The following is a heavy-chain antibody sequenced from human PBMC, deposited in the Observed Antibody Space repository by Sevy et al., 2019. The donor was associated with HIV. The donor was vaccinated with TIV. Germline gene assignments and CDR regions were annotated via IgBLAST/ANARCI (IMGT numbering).Heavy chain of an antibody. D-gene: IGHD6-13*01. J-gene: IGHJ3*02. CDR3: ARDLRYSSSRMDAFDI. CDR1: GFTSSSYA. Sequence: GGSLRLSCAASGFTSSSYAMHWVRQAPGKGLEWVAVISYDGSNKYYADSVKGRFTISRDNSKNTLYLQMNSLRAEDTAVYYCARDLRYSSSRMDAFDIWGQGTMVTVSS. CDR2: ISYDGSNK. V-gene: IGHV3-30-3*01.